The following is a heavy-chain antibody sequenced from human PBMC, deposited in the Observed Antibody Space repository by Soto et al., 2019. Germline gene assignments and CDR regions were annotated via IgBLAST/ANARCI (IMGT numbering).Heavy chain of an antibody. V-gene: IGHV4-61*01. Sequence: SETLSLTCSVCGGSVSSGSYHWSWIRQPPGKGLEWIGYIYYIGSTNYNPFLRSRVSISVDTSKNQFSLKLSSVTAADTALYYCAGVTWTTPAYYYDMDVSGQRTTLALSS. CDR2: IYYIGST. CDR3: AGVTWTTPAYYYDMDV. J-gene: IGHJ6*02. D-gene: IGHD2-15*01. CDR1: GGSVSSGSYH.